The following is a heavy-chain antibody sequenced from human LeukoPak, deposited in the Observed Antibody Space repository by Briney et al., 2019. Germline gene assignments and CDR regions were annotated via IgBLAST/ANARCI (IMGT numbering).Heavy chain of an antibody. Sequence: TGGSLRLSCAASGFTFSSYWMHWVRQAPGKGLVWVSRINSDGSSTSYADSVKGRFTISRDNAKNTLYLQMNSLRAEDTAVYYCARGVWAAAGLFYFDYWGQGTLVTVSS. CDR2: INSDGSST. CDR1: GFTFSSYW. D-gene: IGHD6-13*01. J-gene: IGHJ4*02. CDR3: ARGVWAAAGLFYFDY. V-gene: IGHV3-74*01.